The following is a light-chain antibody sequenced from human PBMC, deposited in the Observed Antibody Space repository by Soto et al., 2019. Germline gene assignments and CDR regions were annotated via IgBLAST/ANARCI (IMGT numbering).Light chain of an antibody. V-gene: IGLV1-47*02. Sequence: QSVLTQPPSASGTPGQRVTISCSGSSSNIGSNYVYWYQQLPGTVPQLLIYSNNERPSGVPDRFSGSKSGTSASLAISGRLSEDEADYYCAAWDDSLSGVVFGGGTQLTVL. J-gene: IGLJ2*01. CDR1: SSNIGSNY. CDR3: AAWDDSLSGVV. CDR2: SNN.